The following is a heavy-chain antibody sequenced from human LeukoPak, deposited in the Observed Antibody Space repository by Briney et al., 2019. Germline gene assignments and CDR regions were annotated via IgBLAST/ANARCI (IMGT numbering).Heavy chain of an antibody. Sequence: GGSLRLSCAASAFTFSSYAMSWVRQAPGKGLEWVSAISGSGGSTYYADSVKGRFTISRDNSKNTLYLQMNSLRAEDTAVYYCAKDSSGWQRVHWGQGTLVTVSS. CDR1: AFTFSSYA. J-gene: IGHJ4*02. CDR3: AKDSSGWQRVH. CDR2: ISGSGGST. V-gene: IGHV3-23*01. D-gene: IGHD6-19*01.